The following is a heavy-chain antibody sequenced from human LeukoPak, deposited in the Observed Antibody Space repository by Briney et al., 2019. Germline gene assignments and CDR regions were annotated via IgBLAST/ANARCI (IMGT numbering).Heavy chain of an antibody. CDR1: GFTFSSYS. V-gene: IGHV3-21*01. Sequence: SGGSLRLSCAASGFTFSSYSMNWVRQAPGKGLEWVSSISSSSSYIYYADSVKGRFTISRDNAKNSLYLQMNSLRAEDTAVYYCARNDYDFWSGYYLYFDYWGQGTLVTVSS. CDR2: ISSSSSYI. D-gene: IGHD3-3*01. J-gene: IGHJ4*02. CDR3: ARNDYDFWSGYYLYFDY.